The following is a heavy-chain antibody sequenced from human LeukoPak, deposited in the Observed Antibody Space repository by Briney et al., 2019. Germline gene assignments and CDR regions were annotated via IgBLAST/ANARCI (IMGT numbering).Heavy chain of an antibody. J-gene: IGHJ4*02. CDR2: ISSSGGST. CDR1: GFTYSSYA. Sequence: GGSLRLSCAASGFTYSSYAMSWVRQAPGKGLEWVSAISSSGGSTYYADSVKGRFTISGDNSKNTLFLQMNSLRAEDTAVYYCAKGESNWDYYFDYWGQGTLVTVSS. CDR3: AKGESNWDYYFDY. D-gene: IGHD7-27*01. V-gene: IGHV3-23*01.